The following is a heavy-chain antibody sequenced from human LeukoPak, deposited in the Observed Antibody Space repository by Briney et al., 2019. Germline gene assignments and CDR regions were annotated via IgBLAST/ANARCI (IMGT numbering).Heavy chain of an antibody. D-gene: IGHD5-12*01. J-gene: IGHJ5*02. Sequence: SETLSLTCTVSGGSISSYYWSWIRQPPGKGLEWIGYIYYNGSTNYNPSLKSRVTISVDTSKNQFSLKLSSVTAADTAVYYCARVYSGYDYGVGWFDPWGQGTLVTVSS. CDR2: IYYNGST. CDR1: GGSISSYY. V-gene: IGHV4-59*01. CDR3: ARVYSGYDYGVGWFDP.